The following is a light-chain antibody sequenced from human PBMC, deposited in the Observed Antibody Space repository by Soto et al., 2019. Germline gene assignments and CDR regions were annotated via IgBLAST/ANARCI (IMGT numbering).Light chain of an antibody. CDR3: QQYGSSPPLT. CDR1: HSVSNY. J-gene: IGKJ1*01. Sequence: EIVLTQSPATLSLSPGERATLSCWASHSVSNYLAWYQQKPGQAPRLLIYGASSRATGIPDSFSGSVSVTDVTPPISRLEAEEFAVYYCQQYGSSPPLTFGQGTKVDIK. CDR2: GAS. V-gene: IGKV3-20*01.